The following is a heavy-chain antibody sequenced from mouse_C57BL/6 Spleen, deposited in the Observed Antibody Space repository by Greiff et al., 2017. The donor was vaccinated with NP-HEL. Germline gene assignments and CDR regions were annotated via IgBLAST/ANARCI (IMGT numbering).Heavy chain of an antibody. CDR1: GYTFTSYT. D-gene: IGHD3-3*01. Sequence: QVHVKQSGAELARPGASVKMSCKASGYTFTSYTMHWVKQRPGQGLEWIGYINPSSGYTKYNQKFKDKATLTADKSSSTAYMQLSSLASEDSAVYYCAREIGGTTDYWGQGTTLTVSS. CDR2: INPSSGYT. J-gene: IGHJ2*01. V-gene: IGHV1-4*01. CDR3: AREIGGTTDY.